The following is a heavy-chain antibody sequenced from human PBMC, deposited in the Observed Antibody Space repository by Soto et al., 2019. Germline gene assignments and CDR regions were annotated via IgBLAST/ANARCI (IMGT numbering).Heavy chain of an antibody. CDR2: INSDGRST. D-gene: IGHD6-6*01. V-gene: IGHV3-74*01. CDR1: GFTFSDYW. CDR3: VRNLGSSSSIGDY. Sequence: GGSLRLSCAASGFTFSDYWMHWVRQVPGKGPVWVSRINSDGRSTSYADSVKGRFTISRDNTKNTLYLQLDSLGAEDTAVYYCVRNLGSSSSIGDYWGQGTLVTVSS. J-gene: IGHJ4*02.